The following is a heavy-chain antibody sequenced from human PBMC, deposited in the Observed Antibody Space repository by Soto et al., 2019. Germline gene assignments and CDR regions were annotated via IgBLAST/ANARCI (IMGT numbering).Heavy chain of an antibody. Sequence: GGSLRLSCAASGFTFSSYAMHWVRQAPGQGLEWVAVISYDGSNKYYADSVKGRFTISIDNSKNTLYLQMNSLRAEDTAVYYCARDCSSTSCYRVYGMDVWGQGTTVTVSS. D-gene: IGHD2-2*01. CDR2: ISYDGSNK. J-gene: IGHJ6*02. V-gene: IGHV3-30-3*01. CDR1: GFTFSSYA. CDR3: ARDCSSTSCYRVYGMDV.